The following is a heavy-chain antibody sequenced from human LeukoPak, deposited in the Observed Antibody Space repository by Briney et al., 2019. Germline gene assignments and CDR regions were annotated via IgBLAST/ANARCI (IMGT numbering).Heavy chain of an antibody. CDR2: IYYSGST. Sequence: SETLSLTCTVSGGSISSSSYYWGWIRQPPGKGLEWIGSIYYSGSTYYNPSLKSRVTISVDTSKNQFSLKLSSVTAADTAVYYCARQRGYSGYDPYYWGQEPWSPSPQ. J-gene: IGHJ4*01. V-gene: IGHV4-39*01. D-gene: IGHD5-12*01. CDR1: GGSISSSSYY. CDR3: ARQRGYSGYDPYY.